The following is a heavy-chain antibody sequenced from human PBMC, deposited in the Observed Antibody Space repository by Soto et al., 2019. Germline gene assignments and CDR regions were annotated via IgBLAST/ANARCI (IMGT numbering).Heavy chain of an antibody. V-gene: IGHV4-39*01. J-gene: IGHJ4*02. Sequence: SVTLSLTCTVSGGSIWRTDSYWGWIRQTPGKGLEWFGTVYYSGNTYYNPSLKTRITISVDTSNNQFSLDMNSMTAADTGVYYCVRRVSGSRQFDYWGQGTVVTVSS. D-gene: IGHD2-8*01. CDR3: VRRVSGSRQFDY. CDR1: GGSIWRTDSY. CDR2: VYYSGNT.